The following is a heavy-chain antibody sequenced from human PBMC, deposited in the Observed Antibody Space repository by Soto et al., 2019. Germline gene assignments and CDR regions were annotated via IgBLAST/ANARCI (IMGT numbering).Heavy chain of an antibody. J-gene: IGHJ6*02. D-gene: IGHD3-22*01. Sequence: GASVKVSCKASGGTFSSYTISWVRQAPGQGLEWVGRIIPILGIANYAQKFQGRVTITADKSTSTAYMELSSLRSEDTAVYYCARVAREYYYDSSGYYYYYYGMDVWGQGTTVTVSS. CDR3: ARVAREYYYDSSGYYYYYYGMDV. V-gene: IGHV1-69*02. CDR1: GGTFSSYT. CDR2: IIPILGIA.